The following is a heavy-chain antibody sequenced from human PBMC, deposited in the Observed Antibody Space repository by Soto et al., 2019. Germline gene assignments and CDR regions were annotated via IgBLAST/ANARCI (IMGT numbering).Heavy chain of an antibody. CDR3: ARKGDGGRWSVDY. J-gene: IGHJ4*02. V-gene: IGHV3-30*03. CDR2: ISYDGNRK. D-gene: IGHD2-15*01. CDR1: GFTFSSYG. Sequence: QVQLVESGGGVVQPGRSLRLSCAASGFTFSSYGMHWARQAPGEGLEWVAVISYDGNRKYYADSVKGRFTISRDFCENTVDLHMNSLRVEDWAVYFCARKGDGGRWSVDYWGQGILVTVSS.